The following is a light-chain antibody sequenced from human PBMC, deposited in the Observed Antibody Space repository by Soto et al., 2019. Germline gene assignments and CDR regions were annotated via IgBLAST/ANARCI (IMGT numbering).Light chain of an antibody. Sequence: QSALTQPASVSGSAGQSITISCSGTIRDVAAYNLVSWYQQHPGTAPKLIIYEVRNRPSGISSRFSGSRSGNTASLTISGLQSEDEGDYYSSAYTARSTLVFGGGTKLTVL. CDR2: EVR. V-gene: IGLV2-14*01. CDR3: SAYTARSTLV. J-gene: IGLJ3*02. CDR1: IRDVAAYNL.